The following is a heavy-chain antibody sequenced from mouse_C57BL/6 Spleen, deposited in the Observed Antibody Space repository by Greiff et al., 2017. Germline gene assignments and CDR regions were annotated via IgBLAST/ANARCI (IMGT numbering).Heavy chain of an antibody. CDR2: ILPGSGST. V-gene: IGHV1-9*01. Sequence: QVKLQQSGAELMKPGASVKLSCKATGYTFTGNWIEWVKQRPGQGLEWIGGILPGSGSTNYNEKFKGKATFTADTSSNTAHMPLSSLTTEYSAIXSCARSVVYYYCLFAYWGQGTLVTVSA. CDR1: GYTFTGNW. J-gene: IGHJ3*01. D-gene: IGHD1-1*01. CDR3: ARSVVYYYCLFAY.